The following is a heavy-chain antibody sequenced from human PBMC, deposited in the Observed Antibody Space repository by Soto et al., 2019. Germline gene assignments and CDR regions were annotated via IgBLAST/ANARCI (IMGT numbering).Heavy chain of an antibody. Sequence: PGGSLRLSCAASGFTFSNYWMYWVRQAPGKGLVWVSRINNDGSSTNYTDSVKGRFTISRDNAKNTLFLQMNSLRAEDTAVYYCARIKYSSGWSADYWGQGTLVTVSS. J-gene: IGHJ4*02. CDR2: INNDGSST. D-gene: IGHD6-19*01. CDR1: GFTFSNYW. CDR3: ARIKYSSGWSADY. V-gene: IGHV3-74*01.